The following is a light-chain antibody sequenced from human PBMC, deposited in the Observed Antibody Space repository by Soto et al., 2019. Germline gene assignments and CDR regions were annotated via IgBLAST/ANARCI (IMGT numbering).Light chain of an antibody. CDR1: QTISSW. CDR2: KAS. V-gene: IGKV1-5*03. J-gene: IGKJ1*01. CDR3: QQYNTYPWT. Sequence: DIQMTQSPSALSGSVGDRVTITCRAGQTISSWLAWYQQKPGKAPKLLIYKASTLKSGVPSRFSGSGSGTEFTLTISSLQPDDFATYYCQQYNTYPWTFGQGTKVDI.